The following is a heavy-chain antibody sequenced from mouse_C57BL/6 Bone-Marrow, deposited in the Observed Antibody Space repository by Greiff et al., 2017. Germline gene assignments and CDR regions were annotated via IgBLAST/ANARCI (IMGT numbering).Heavy chain of an antibody. J-gene: IGHJ2*01. V-gene: IGHV1-81*01. CDR1: GYTFTSYG. Sequence: QVQLKQSGAELARPGASVKLSCKASGYTFTSYGISWVKQRTGQGLEWIGEIYPRSGNTYYNEKFKGKATLTADKSSSTAYMELRSLTSADSAVYFCAITTVVAFSKYFDYWGQGTTLTVSS. D-gene: IGHD1-1*01. CDR3: AITTVVAFSKYFDY. CDR2: IYPRSGNT.